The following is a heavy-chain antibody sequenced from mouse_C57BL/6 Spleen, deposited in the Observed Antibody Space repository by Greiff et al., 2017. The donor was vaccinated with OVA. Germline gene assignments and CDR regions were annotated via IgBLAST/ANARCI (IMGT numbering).Heavy chain of an antibody. D-gene: IGHD1-1*01. Sequence: QVQLQQPGAELVRPGSSVKLSCKASGYTFTSYWMDWVKQRPGQGLEWIGNIYPSDSETHYNQKFKDKATLTVDKSSSTAYMQLSSLTSEDSAVYYCARHPITTVDDWYFDVWGTGTTVTVSS. CDR3: ARHPITTVDDWYFDV. CDR2: IYPSDSET. CDR1: GYTFTSYW. V-gene: IGHV1-61*01. J-gene: IGHJ1*03.